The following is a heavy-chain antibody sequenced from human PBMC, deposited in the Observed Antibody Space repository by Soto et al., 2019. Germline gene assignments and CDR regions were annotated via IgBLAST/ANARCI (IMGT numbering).Heavy chain of an antibody. CDR3: ARECRGWPRSVNWFDP. Sequence: GASVKVSCKASGGTFSSYTISWVRQAPGQGLEWMGRIIPILGIANYAQKFQGRVTITRDTSTSTAYMELRSLRSDDTAVYYCARECRGWPRSVNWFDPWGQGTLVTVSS. V-gene: IGHV1-69*04. CDR1: GGTFSSYT. D-gene: IGHD6-19*01. CDR2: IIPILGIA. J-gene: IGHJ5*02.